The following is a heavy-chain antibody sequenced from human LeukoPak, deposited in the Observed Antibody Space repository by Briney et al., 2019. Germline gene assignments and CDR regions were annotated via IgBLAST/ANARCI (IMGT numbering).Heavy chain of an antibody. Sequence: SETLSLTCTVSGGSISSYYWSWIRQPPGKGLEWIGSIYYSGSTYYNPSLKGRVTISVDTSKNQFSLKLSSVTAADTAVYYCARVNYDSSGYYIYYYYYYMDVWGKGTTVTVSS. CDR2: IYYSGST. D-gene: IGHD3-22*01. CDR3: ARVNYDSSGYYIYYYYYYMDV. V-gene: IGHV4-59*12. J-gene: IGHJ6*03. CDR1: GGSISSYY.